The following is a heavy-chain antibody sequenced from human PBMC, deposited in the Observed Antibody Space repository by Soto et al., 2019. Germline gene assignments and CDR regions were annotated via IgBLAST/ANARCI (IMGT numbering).Heavy chain of an antibody. J-gene: IGHJ5*02. CDR3: AKDPAQVGDIVVVPEDCSGGSCYSAP. CDR2: ISGSGGST. D-gene: IGHD2-15*01. V-gene: IGHV3-23*01. Sequence: GGSLRLSCAASGFTFSSYAMSWVRQAPGKGLEWVSAISGSGGSTYYADSVKGRFTISRDNSKNTLYLQMNSLRAEDTAVYYCAKDPAQVGDIVVVPEDCSGGSCYSAPWGQGTLVTVSS. CDR1: GFTFSSYA.